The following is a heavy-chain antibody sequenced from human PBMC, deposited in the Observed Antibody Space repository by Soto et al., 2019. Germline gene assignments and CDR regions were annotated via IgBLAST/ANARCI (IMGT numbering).Heavy chain of an antibody. Sequence: QVQLVQSGAEVKKPGSSVKVSCKASGGTFSSYAISWVRQAPGQGLEWMGEIIPIFGTANYAQKFQGRVTITADESTSXXYMELSSLRSADTAVYYCARDRGPSSGYYPYWFDPGGQGTLVTVSS. J-gene: IGHJ5*02. CDR2: IIPIFGTA. D-gene: IGHD3-22*01. CDR1: GGTFSSYA. CDR3: ARDRGPSSGYYPYWFDP. V-gene: IGHV1-69*12.